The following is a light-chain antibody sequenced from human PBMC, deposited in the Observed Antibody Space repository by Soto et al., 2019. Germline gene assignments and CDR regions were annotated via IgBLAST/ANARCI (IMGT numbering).Light chain of an antibody. CDR2: GAS. CDR1: QSVSSN. Sequence: MTQSPSSLSASVGDSVTITCRAIQSVSSNLAWYQQKPGQAPRLLMYGASTRATGIPARFSGSGFGTEFTLTISSLQSEDFAVYYCHQYENWPFTWTFGQGTKVDIK. J-gene: IGKJ1*01. V-gene: IGKV3-15*01. CDR3: HQYENWPFTWT.